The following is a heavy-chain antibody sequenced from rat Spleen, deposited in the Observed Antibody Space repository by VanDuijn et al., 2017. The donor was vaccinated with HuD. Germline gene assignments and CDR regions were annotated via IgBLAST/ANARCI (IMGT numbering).Heavy chain of an antibody. V-gene: IGHV5-31*01. J-gene: IGHJ2*01. Sequence: EVQLVESGGGLVQPGRSLKLSCVASGFTFNNYWMSWIRQAPGKGLEWIASISNTGGSFSYADSVKGRFIISRDNAQDTLYLQMDSLRSEDTATYYCARHTLTGDFDYWRQGVMVTVSS. CDR1: GFTFNNYW. CDR2: ISNTGGSF. CDR3: ARHTLTGDFDY. D-gene: IGHD5-1*01.